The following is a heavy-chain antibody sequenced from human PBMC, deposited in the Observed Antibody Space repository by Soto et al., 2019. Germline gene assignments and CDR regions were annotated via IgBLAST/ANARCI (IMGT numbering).Heavy chain of an antibody. V-gene: IGHV4-59*01. CDR2: IYYSGST. Sequence: PSETLSLTCTVSGGSISSYYWSWIRQPPGKGLEWIGYIYYSGSTNYNPSLKSRVTISVDTSKNQFSLKLSSVTAADTAVYYCARVQTNSGSYWPPPFGIWGQGTMVTVSS. CDR3: ARVQTNSGSYWPPPFGI. D-gene: IGHD1-26*01. J-gene: IGHJ3*02. CDR1: GGSISSYY.